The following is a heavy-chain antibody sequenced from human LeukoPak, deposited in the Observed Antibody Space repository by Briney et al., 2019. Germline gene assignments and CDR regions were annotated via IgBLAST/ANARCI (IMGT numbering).Heavy chain of an antibody. J-gene: IGHJ6*02. CDR1: GFTFSSYA. CDR3: AKFTSSARPGYYYYYGMDV. V-gene: IGHV3-23*01. Sequence: GGSLRLSCAASGFTFSSYAMSWVRLAPGKGLEWVSAISGSGGSTYYADSVKGRFTISRDNSKNTLYLQMNSLRAEDTAVYYCAKFTSSARPGYYYYYGMDVWGQGTTVTVSS. CDR2: ISGSGGST. D-gene: IGHD4/OR15-4a*01.